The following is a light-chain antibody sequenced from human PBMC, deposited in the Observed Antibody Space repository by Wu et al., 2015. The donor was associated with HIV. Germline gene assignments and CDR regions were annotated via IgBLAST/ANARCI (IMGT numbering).Light chain of an antibody. CDR2: GAS. J-gene: IGKJ2*01. CDR1: QSVNTN. V-gene: IGKV3-15*01. Sequence: EIVMTQSPATLSVSPGERATLSCRASQSVNTNLAWYQQKSGQAPRLLIYGASTRATGIPARFSGSGSGTDFTLTISRLEPEDFAVYYCQQYGISPYTFGQGTKVEIK. CDR3: QQYGISPYT.